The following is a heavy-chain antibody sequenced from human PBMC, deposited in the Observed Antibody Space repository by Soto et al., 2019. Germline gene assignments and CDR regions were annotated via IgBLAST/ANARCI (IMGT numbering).Heavy chain of an antibody. V-gene: IGHV3-7*01. CDR2: IKQDGSAN. CDR3: ARGTYCGTDCHYHFDS. J-gene: IGHJ4*02. D-gene: IGHD2-21*02. Sequence: ESGGGLVQPGGSLRLSCLASGFTLRGYWMSWVRQAPGKGLEWVANIKQDGSANNYLDSVKGRFTISRDNAEKSVYLEMSSLRVEDTAIYYCARGTYCGTDCHYHFDSWGQGTLVTVSS. CDR1: GFTLRGYW.